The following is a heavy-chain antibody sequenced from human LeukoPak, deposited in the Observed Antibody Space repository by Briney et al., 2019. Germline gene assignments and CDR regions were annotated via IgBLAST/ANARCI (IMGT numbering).Heavy chain of an antibody. D-gene: IGHD4-17*01. Sequence: SETLSLTCTVSGGSISSSSYYWGWIRQPPGKGLEWIGSIYYSGSTYYNPSLKSRVTISVDTSKNQFSLKLSSVTAADTAVYYCARGSTVTTPPAYGNWGQGTLVTVSS. V-gene: IGHV4-39*07. CDR2: IYYSGST. CDR3: ARGSTVTTPPAYGN. CDR1: GGSISSSSYY. J-gene: IGHJ4*02.